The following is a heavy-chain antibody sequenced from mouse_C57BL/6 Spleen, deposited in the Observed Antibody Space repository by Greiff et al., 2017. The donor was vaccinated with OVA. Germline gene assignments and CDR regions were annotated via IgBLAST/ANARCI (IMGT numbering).Heavy chain of an antibody. CDR2: INHDGSST. J-gene: IGHJ2*01. Sequence: DVKLVESVGGLVQPGSSMKLSCTASGFTFSDYYMAWVRQVPEKGLEWVANINHDGSSTYYLDSLKSRFIISRDNAKNILYLQVSSLKSEDTATYYCARDRDDGYYFDYWGQGTTLTVSS. CDR1: GFTFSDYY. D-gene: IGHD2-3*01. CDR3: ARDRDDGYYFDY. V-gene: IGHV5-16*01.